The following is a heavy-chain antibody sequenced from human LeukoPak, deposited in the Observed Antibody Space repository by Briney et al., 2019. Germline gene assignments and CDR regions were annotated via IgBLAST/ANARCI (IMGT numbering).Heavy chain of an antibody. CDR3: ARDLIYCSGGSCLGY. CDR1: GFTFSSFW. V-gene: IGHV3-7*01. Sequence: TGGSLRLSCAASGFTFSSFWMSWVRQAPGKGLEWVANIKQDGSEKYYVDSVKGRFTISRDNAKNSLYLQMNSLRAEDTAVYYCARDLIYCSGGSCLGYWGQGTLVTVSS. J-gene: IGHJ4*02. CDR2: IKQDGSEK. D-gene: IGHD2-15*01.